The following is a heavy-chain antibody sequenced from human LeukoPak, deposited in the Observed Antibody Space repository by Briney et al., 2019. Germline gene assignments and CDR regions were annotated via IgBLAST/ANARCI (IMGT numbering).Heavy chain of an antibody. CDR1: GFTFDKYT. Sequence: GGSLRLSCVASGFTFDKYTMHWVRQAPGKGLEWVSLITWDGVGTYYADSVKGRFTISRDSSKSSLYLQMNSLRTEDTALYYCVKDENDYDGFYFDYWGQGSLVTVSS. CDR2: ITWDGVGT. CDR3: VKDENDYDGFYFDY. D-gene: IGHD4-23*01. J-gene: IGHJ4*02. V-gene: IGHV3-43*01.